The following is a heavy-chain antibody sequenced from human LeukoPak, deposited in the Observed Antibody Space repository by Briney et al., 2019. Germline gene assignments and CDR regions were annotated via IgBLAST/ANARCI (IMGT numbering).Heavy chain of an antibody. Sequence: PSETLSLTCTVSGGSISSSSYYWGWIRQPPGKGLEWIGSIYYSGSTCYNPSLKSRVTISVDTSKNQFSLKLSSVTAADTAVYYCARLDDWFDPWGQGTLVTVSS. V-gene: IGHV4-39*01. J-gene: IGHJ5*02. CDR3: ARLDDWFDP. CDR1: GGSISSSSYY. CDR2: IYYSGST.